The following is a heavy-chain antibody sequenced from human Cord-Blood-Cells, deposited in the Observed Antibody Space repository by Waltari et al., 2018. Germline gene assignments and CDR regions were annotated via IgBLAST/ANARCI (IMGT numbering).Heavy chain of an antibody. CDR2: IYWDDDK. Sequence: QITLKESGPTLVKPTQTLTLTCTFSGFSLSTSGVGVGWIRQPPGKALEWLALIYWDDDKRYSPSLKSRLTITKDTSKNQVVLTMTNMDPVDTATYYCAHNPWANLYKLGYRGYSGYEEAFDIWGQGTMVTVSS. D-gene: IGHD5-12*01. V-gene: IGHV2-5*02. CDR3: AHNPWANLYKLGYRGYSGYEEAFDI. J-gene: IGHJ3*02. CDR1: GFSLSTSGVG.